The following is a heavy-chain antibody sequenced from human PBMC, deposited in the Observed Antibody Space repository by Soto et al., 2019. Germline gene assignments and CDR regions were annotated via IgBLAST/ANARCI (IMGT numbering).Heavy chain of an antibody. CDR2: IYYSGST. CDR1: GGSISSDGYY. J-gene: IGHJ2*01. Sequence: QVQLQESGPGLVKPSQTLSLTCTVSGGSISSDGYYWTWIRQHPGKGLEWIWYIYYSGSTYYIPSLKRRVTISVDTSRDQFSLTLSSVTAAATAVYYCTLQHRDGYNLDWYFELWGRGTMVTVSS. CDR3: TLQHRDGYNLDWYFEL. V-gene: IGHV4-31*03. D-gene: IGHD5-12*01.